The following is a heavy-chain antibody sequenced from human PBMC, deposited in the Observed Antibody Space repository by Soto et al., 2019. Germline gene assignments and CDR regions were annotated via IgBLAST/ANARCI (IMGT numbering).Heavy chain of an antibody. CDR1: VGTFSSYT. Sequence: QVQLVQSGAEVKKPGSSVKVSCKASVGTFSSYTISWVRQAPGQGLEWMGRIIPILGIANYAQKFQGRVTITADKSTSTAYMELSSLRSEDTAVYYCASCDSGDYGGVYWGQGTLVTVSS. V-gene: IGHV1-69*02. CDR3: ASCDSGDYGGVY. D-gene: IGHD4-17*01. J-gene: IGHJ4*02. CDR2: IIPILGIA.